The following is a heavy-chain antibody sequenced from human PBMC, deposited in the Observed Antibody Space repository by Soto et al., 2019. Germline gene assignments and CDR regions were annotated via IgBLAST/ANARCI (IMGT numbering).Heavy chain of an antibody. J-gene: IGHJ6*03. Sequence: SETLSLTCAVSGASISSSNWWSWVRQPPGKGLEWIGEIYESGTTNYNPSLSSRVAISVDKSKNQFSLSLSSVTAADTAVYYCARWFLSNSNPGYYYYKDVWGKGTTVTVSS. CDR1: GASISSSNW. D-gene: IGHD1-1*01. CDR3: ARWFLSNSNPGYYYYKDV. V-gene: IGHV4-4*02. CDR2: IYESGTT.